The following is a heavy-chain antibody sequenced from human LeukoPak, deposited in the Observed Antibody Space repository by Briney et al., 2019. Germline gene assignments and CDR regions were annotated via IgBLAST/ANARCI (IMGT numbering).Heavy chain of an antibody. CDR1: GFTFSRYA. Sequence: AGGSLRLSCSASGFTFSRYAMHWVRQAPGKGLEYVSAITSNGGTTYYADSVKGRFTISRDNPKNTLYLHMSTLRPEDTAVYYCAYSSGYYHWGQGTLVTVSS. J-gene: IGHJ1*01. CDR3: AYSSGYYH. D-gene: IGHD3-22*01. V-gene: IGHV3-64D*06. CDR2: ITSNGGTT.